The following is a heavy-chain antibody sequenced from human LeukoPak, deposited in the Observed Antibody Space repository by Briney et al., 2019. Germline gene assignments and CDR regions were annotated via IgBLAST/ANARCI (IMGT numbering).Heavy chain of an antibody. D-gene: IGHD3-22*01. CDR1: GFTFSSYG. J-gene: IGHJ3*02. CDR3: ARGRSGYYHFDVFDI. Sequence: GRSLRLSCAASGFTFSSYGMHWVRQAPGKGLEWVAVISYDGSNKHYADSVKGRFTISRDNSKNTLYLQMNSLRAEDTAVYYCARGRSGYYHFDVFDIWGQGTMVTVSS. CDR2: ISYDGSNK. V-gene: IGHV3-30*03.